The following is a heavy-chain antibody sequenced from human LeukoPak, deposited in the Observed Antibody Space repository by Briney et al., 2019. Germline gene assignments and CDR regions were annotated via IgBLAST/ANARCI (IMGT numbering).Heavy chain of an antibody. CDR1: GGSFSGYY. J-gene: IGHJ5*02. Sequence: PSETLSLTCAVYGGSFSGYYWSWIRQPPGKGLEWIGEINHSGSTNYNPSLKSRVTISVDTSKNQFSLKLSSVTAADTAVYYCARRGFGAVIGNWFDPWGQGTLVTVSS. V-gene: IGHV4-34*01. D-gene: IGHD3-3*01. CDR2: INHSGST. CDR3: ARRGFGAVIGNWFDP.